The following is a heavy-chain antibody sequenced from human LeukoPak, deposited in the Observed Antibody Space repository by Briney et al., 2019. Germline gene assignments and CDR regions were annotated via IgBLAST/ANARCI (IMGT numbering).Heavy chain of an antibody. CDR2: INPNSGGR. CDR1: GYTFTGYY. V-gene: IGHV1-2*02. CDR3: ARVRSSLDY. J-gene: IGHJ4*02. D-gene: IGHD6-13*01. Sequence: ASVKVSSKESGYTFTGYYMHWVRQAPREGREWMGWINPNSGGRNYAQKLQGRVTTTRDTTTSTACMELSRLRSDDTAVYYCARVRSSLDYWGEGALFTVSS.